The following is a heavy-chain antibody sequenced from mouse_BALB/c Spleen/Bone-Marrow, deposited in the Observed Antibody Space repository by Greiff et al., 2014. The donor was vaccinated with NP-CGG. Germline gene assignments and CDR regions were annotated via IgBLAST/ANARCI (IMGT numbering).Heavy chain of an antibody. V-gene: IGHV5-4*02. CDR1: GFTFSDYY. CDR2: ISDGGSHT. J-gene: IGHJ4*01. D-gene: IGHD2-10*02. CDR3: ARSGERYGAMDY. Sequence: EVQLQESGGGLVKPGGSLKLSCAASGFTFSDYYMCWIRQTPEKRLEWVATISDGGSHTYYPDSVKGRFTISRDNAKNSLYLQMSSLKSEDTAMYYCARSGERYGAMDYWGQGTSVTVSS.